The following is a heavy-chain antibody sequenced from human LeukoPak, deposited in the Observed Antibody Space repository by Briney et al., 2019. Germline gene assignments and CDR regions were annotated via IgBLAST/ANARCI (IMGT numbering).Heavy chain of an antibody. CDR3: ARERYYYDSTYYYVKYFDY. CDR2: ISSSSYI. V-gene: IGHV3-21*04. Sequence: GGSLRLSCAASGFTFSSYSMNWVRQAPGKGLEWVSSISSSSYIYYADSVKGRFTISRDNAKNSVYLQMNSLRAEDTAVYYCARERYYYDSTYYYVKYFDYWGQGTLVTVSS. D-gene: IGHD3-22*01. J-gene: IGHJ4*02. CDR1: GFTFSSYS.